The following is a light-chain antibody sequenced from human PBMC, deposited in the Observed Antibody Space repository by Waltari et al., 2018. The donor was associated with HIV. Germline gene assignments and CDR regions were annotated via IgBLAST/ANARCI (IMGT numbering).Light chain of an antibody. V-gene: IGKV3-15*01. J-gene: IGKJ1*01. CDR2: GAS. CDR1: QSVSSN. CDR3: QQYNNSPGT. Sequence: ERVMTHSTATLSVSPGERATLPCRASQSVSSNLAWYQQRPGQAPRLLIYGASTRATGIPARFSGSGSGTEFTLTISSLQSEDLAVYYCQQYNNSPGTFGQGTKVEIK.